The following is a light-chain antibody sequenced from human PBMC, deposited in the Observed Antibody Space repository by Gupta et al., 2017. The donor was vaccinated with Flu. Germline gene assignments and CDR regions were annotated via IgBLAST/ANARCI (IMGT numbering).Light chain of an antibody. CDR3: CSCAAPLSRYV. J-gene: IGLJ1*01. V-gene: IGLV2-23*02. CDR2: EVN. Sequence: QSALTQPASVSGSPGQSITISCTGTSSDVGNYKLVSWYQQHPGEAPKLMIYEVNKRPSGVSNRFSGSKSDNAASLTISGLQADDEADYYCCSCAAPLSRYVFGSGTKVTVL. CDR1: SSDVGNYKL.